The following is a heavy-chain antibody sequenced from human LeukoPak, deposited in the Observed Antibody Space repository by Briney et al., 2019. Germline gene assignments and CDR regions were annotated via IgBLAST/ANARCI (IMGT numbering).Heavy chain of an antibody. CDR1: GFTFSSYA. J-gene: IGHJ4*02. CDR2: ISGSGGST. V-gene: IGHV3-23*01. CDR3: AKAPSYYYDSSPGGY. Sequence: GGSLRLSXAASGFTFSSYAMSWVRQAPGKGLEWVSAISGSGGSTYYADSVKGRFTISRGNSKNTLYLQMNSLRAEDTAVYYCAKAPSYYYDSSPGGYWGQGTLVTVSS. D-gene: IGHD3-22*01.